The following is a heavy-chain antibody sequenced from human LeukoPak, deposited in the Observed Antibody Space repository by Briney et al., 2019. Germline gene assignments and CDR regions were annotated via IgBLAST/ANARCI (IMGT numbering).Heavy chain of an antibody. CDR2: TYYSGST. Sequence: RPSETLSLTCTVSGGSISSSSYYWGWIRQPPGKGLEWIGSTYYSGSTYYNPSLKSRVTISVDTSKNQFSLKPSSVTAADTAVYYCARSYYDSSGYYYFDYWGQGTLVTVSS. J-gene: IGHJ4*02. D-gene: IGHD3-22*01. V-gene: IGHV4-39*01. CDR1: GGSISSSSYY. CDR3: ARSYYDSSGYYYFDY.